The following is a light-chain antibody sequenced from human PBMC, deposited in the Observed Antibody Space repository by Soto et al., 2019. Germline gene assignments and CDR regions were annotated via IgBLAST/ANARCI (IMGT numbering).Light chain of an antibody. J-gene: IGLJ1*01. CDR3: QSYDTRLSGYV. CDR1: SSNIGAGYD. Sequence: QSVLTQSPSVSGAPGQRVTPSCTGSSSNIGAGYDVHWYQQLPGAAPKLLIYGNNNRPSGVPDRFSGSKSGASASLAITGLQAEDEADYYCQSYDTRLSGYVFGTGTKVTVL. V-gene: IGLV1-40*01. CDR2: GNN.